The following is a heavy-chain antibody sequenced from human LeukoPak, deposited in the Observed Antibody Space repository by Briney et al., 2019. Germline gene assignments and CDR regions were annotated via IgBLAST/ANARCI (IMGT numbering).Heavy chain of an antibody. CDR1: GFTFSSYS. CDR2: ISSSSSTI. Sequence: GGSLRLSCAASGFTFSSYSMNWVRQAPGKGLEWVSYISSSSSTIYYADSVKGRFTISRDNAKNSLYLQMNSLRDEDTAVYYCARDGGALIRGKGYYYGMDAWGQGTTVTVSS. D-gene: IGHD3-16*01. V-gene: IGHV3-48*02. CDR3: ARDGGALIRGKGYYYGMDA. J-gene: IGHJ6*02.